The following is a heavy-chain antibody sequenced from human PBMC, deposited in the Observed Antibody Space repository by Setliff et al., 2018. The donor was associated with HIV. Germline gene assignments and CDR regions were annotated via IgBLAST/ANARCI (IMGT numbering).Heavy chain of an antibody. Sequence: PSETLSLTCAVYGGSFNGYSWTWIRQPPGKGLEWIGGINHSGSTNYNPSLKSRVTITVDTSKNQFSLKLSSVTAADTAVYYCARLVRHDSSGYYLYYFDYWGQGTLVTVSS. D-gene: IGHD3-22*01. CDR3: ARLVRHDSSGYYLYYFDY. CDR2: INHSGST. V-gene: IGHV4-34*01. CDR1: GGSFNGYS. J-gene: IGHJ4*02.